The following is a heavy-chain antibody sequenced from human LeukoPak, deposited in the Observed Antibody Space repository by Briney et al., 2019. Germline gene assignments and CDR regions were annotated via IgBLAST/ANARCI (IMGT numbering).Heavy chain of an antibody. CDR2: ISSSSSYI. CDR1: GFTFSSYS. Sequence: GGSLRLSCAASGFTFSSYSMNWVRQAPGKGLEWVSSISSSSSYIYYADSVKGRFTISRDNAKNSLYLQMNSLRAEDTAVYYCARDMVTNTYYYYYYMDVWVKGTTVTVSS. CDR3: ARDMVTNTYYYYYYMDV. J-gene: IGHJ6*03. D-gene: IGHD2-21*02. V-gene: IGHV3-21*01.